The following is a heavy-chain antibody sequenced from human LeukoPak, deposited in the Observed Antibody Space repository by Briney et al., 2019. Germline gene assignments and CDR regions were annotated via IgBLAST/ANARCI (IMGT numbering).Heavy chain of an antibody. J-gene: IGHJ4*02. CDR1: GFSFSSYG. CDR2: IWHDGSNK. V-gene: IGHV3-33*01. D-gene: IGHD3-22*01. CDR3: AREGYYYDSSGYYYFDY. Sequence: GGSLRLSCAASGFSFSSYGMHWVRQAPGKGLEWVAVIWHDGSNKYYADSVKGRFTISRDNSKNTLYLQMNSLRAEDTAVYYCAREGYYYDSSGYYYFDYWGQGTLVTVSS.